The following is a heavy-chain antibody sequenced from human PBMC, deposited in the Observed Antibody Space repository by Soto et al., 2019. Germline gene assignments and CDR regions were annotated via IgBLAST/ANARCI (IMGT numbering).Heavy chain of an antibody. Sequence: SETLSLTCAVSSGSISSINWWSWVRQPPGKGLEWIGEIYHSGSTNYNPSLKSRLTISVDKSKNQFYMNLSSVTAADTAVYYCARDPVGYGRYDYWGQGTLVTVSS. J-gene: IGHJ4*02. CDR1: SGSISSINW. CDR3: ARDPVGYGRYDY. CDR2: IYHSGST. D-gene: IGHD1-1*01. V-gene: IGHV4-4*02.